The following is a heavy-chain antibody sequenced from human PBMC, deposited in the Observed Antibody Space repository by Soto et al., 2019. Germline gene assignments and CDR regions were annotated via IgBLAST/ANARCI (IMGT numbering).Heavy chain of an antibody. CDR2: ISGYNGDT. Sequence: XVKVSCKASGYTFTRYVISWVRHAPGQGLEWMGWISGYNGDTNYAQKFQDRVSMTIDTSTGTAYMELRSLTSHDTAIYYCAKNGQPPYYYYGLDVWGQGTKVTVSS. CDR1: GYTFTRYV. J-gene: IGHJ6*02. CDR3: AKNGQPPYYYYGLDV. D-gene: IGHD2-8*01. V-gene: IGHV1-18*01.